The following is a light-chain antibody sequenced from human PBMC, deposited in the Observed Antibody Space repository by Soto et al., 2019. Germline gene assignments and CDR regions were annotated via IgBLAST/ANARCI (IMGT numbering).Light chain of an antibody. CDR1: NSDVGGYKH. CDR2: DVN. Sequence: QSALTQPASVSGSPGQSITISCTGTNSDVGGYKHVSWYQQHPGKAPKLMIYDVNNRPSGVSNRFSGSKSGNTASLTISGLQAEDEADYYCSSYTSTSAVVFGGGTKLTVL. V-gene: IGLV2-14*01. CDR3: SSYTSTSAVV. J-gene: IGLJ2*01.